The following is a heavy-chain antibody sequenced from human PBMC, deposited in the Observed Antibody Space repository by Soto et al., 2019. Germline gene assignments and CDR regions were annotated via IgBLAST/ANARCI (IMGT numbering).Heavy chain of an antibody. J-gene: IGHJ6*02. Sequence: GSLRLSCAASGFTVSSNYMSWVRQAPGKGLEWVSVIYSGGSTYYADSVKGRFTISRDNSKNMLYLQMNSLRAEDTAVYYCARDRIAAAGLYYYYYGMDVWGQGTTVTVSS. CDR3: ARDRIAAAGLYYYYYGMDV. CDR1: GFTVSSNY. CDR2: IYSGGST. D-gene: IGHD6-13*01. V-gene: IGHV3-53*01.